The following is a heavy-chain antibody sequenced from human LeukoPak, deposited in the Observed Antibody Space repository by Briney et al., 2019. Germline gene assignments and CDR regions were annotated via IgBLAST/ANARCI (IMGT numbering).Heavy chain of an antibody. CDR2: ISSSSSYI. CDR1: GFTFSSYS. V-gene: IGHV3-21*01. CDR3: VXXXXDSXGYDY. D-gene: IGHD3-22*01. J-gene: IGHJ4*02. Sequence: GGSLRLSCAASGFTFSSYSMNWVRQAPGKGLEWVSSISSSSSYIYYADSVKGRFTISRDNAKNSLHLQMNSLRAEDTAVYYGVXXXXDSXGYDYWGQGTLVTVSS.